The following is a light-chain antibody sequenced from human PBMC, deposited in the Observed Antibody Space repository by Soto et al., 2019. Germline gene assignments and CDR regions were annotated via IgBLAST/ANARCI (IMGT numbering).Light chain of an antibody. J-gene: IGLJ1*01. CDR2: DVS. Sequence: QSALTQPASVSGSPGQSITITCTETSSDVGGYKYVSWYQQHPGKAPKLMIYDVSNRPSGVSNRFSGSKSGNTASLTISGLQAQDEADYYCSSYTSSSTLEVFGTGTKVTVL. CDR1: SSDVGGYKY. V-gene: IGLV2-14*01. CDR3: SSYTSSSTLEV.